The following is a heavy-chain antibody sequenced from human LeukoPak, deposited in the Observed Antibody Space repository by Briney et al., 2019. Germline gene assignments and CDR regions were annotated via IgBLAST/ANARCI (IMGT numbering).Heavy chain of an antibody. D-gene: IGHD5/OR15-5a*01. CDR3: ARLSDF. J-gene: IGHJ4*02. CDR2: LSTSGST. Sequence: SETLSLTCTVSGGSISTYYWSWIRQPAGKGLEWIGRLSTSGSTNYNPSLKSRVTMSLDTSKNQFSLELSSVTAADTAIYYCARLSDFWGQGTLVTVSS. V-gene: IGHV4-4*07. CDR1: GGSISTYY.